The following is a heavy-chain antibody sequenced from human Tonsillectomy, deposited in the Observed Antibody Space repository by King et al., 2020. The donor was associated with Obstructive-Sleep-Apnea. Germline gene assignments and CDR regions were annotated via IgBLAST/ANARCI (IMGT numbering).Heavy chain of an antibody. CDR1: GFTFSDYT. V-gene: IGHV3-30*14. CDR3: ARDIVAGGYSSGAGDY. D-gene: IGHD6-19*01. Sequence: VQLVESGGGVVQPGRSLRLSCAASGFTFSDYTMHWVRQAPGKGLEWGAFISYDGSNKYYADSVKGRFTISKANSKNTLCLQMKSLRAEDTAVYHGARDIVAGGYSSGAGDYWGQGTLVTVSS. CDR2: ISYDGSNK. J-gene: IGHJ4*02.